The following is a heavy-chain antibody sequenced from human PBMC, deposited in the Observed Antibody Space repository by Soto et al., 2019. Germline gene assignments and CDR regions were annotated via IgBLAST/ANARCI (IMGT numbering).Heavy chain of an antibody. CDR2: ISWNSGSI. V-gene: IGHV3-9*01. J-gene: IGHJ6*02. D-gene: IGHD4-17*01. CDR3: AKDVNYGDYVGMDV. Sequence: EVQLVESGGGLVQPGRSLRLSCAASGFTFDDYAMHWVRQAPGKGLEWVSGISWNSGSIGYADSVKGRFTISRDNAKNSLYLQMNSLRAEDTALYYCAKDVNYGDYVGMDVWGQGTTVTVS. CDR1: GFTFDDYA.